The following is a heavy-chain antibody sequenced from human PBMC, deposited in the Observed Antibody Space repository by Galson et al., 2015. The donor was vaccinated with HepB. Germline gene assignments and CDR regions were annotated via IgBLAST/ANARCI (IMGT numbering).Heavy chain of an antibody. CDR3: ARAAGYSGSYSWFDP. CDR2: ISYDGSNK. Sequence: SLRLSCAASGFTFSSYAMHWVRQAPGRGLEWVAVISYDGSNKYYADSVKGRFTISRDNSKNTLCLQMNSLRAEDTAVYYCARAAGYSGSYSWFDPWGQGTLVTVSS. V-gene: IGHV3-30-3*01. CDR1: GFTFSSYA. D-gene: IGHD1-26*01. J-gene: IGHJ5*02.